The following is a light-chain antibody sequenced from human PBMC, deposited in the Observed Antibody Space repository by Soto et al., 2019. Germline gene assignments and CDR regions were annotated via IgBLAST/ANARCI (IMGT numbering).Light chain of an antibody. CDR2: DVS. Sequence: EIEMTQSPATLFVSPGDRAILHCRAGQGVTTNFAWYQQKSGQSPRLLIYDVSHRATGVPARFSGTGSETDFTLTISGLQSEDSAVYFCQQYNNWPFSSGQGTRLEI. V-gene: IGKV3-15*01. CDR1: QGVTTN. J-gene: IGKJ5*01. CDR3: QQYNNWPFS.